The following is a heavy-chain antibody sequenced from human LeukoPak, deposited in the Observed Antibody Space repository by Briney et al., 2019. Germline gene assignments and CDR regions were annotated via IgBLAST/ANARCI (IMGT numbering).Heavy chain of an antibody. J-gene: IGHJ4*02. CDR2: IRFDGSRQ. D-gene: IGHD6-19*01. V-gene: IGHV3-30*07. Sequence: GGSLRPSCAASGFTFSNFAMHWVRQAPGKGLEWVAVIRFDGSRQHYAESLEGRFTISRDNSKNTVSLQMSSLRTGDTALYYCVREQPGDGWSGFDYWGQGTLVTVSS. CDR3: VREQPGDGWSGFDY. CDR1: GFTFSNFA.